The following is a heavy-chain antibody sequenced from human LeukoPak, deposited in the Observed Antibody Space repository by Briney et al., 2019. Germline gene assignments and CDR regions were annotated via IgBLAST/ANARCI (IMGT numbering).Heavy chain of an antibody. CDR2: IYPGDSDT. D-gene: IGHD1-7*01. CDR1: GYSFTTYW. V-gene: IGHV5-51*01. CDR3: ARHPWDYDATEGAFDI. Sequence: GESLKISCKGTGYSFTTYWIAWVRQKPGKGLEWMGIIYPGDSDTRYSPSFQGQVTISADKSISTAYLQWSSLKASDTAMYYCARHPWDYDATEGAFDIWGQGTMVTVSS. J-gene: IGHJ3*02.